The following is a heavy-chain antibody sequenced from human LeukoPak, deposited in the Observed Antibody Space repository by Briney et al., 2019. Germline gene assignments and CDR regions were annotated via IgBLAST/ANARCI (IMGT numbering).Heavy chain of an antibody. CDR2: ISGSGGST. V-gene: IGHV3-23*01. Sequence: GGSLRLSCAASGFTFSSYAMSWVRQAPGKGLEWVSAISGSGGSTYYADSVKGRFTISRDNSKNTLYLQMYSLRAEDTAVYYCAKDLVRYDDVGTPDYWGQGTLVTVSS. J-gene: IGHJ4*02. CDR1: GFTFSSYA. D-gene: IGHD3-22*01. CDR3: AKDLVRYDDVGTPDY.